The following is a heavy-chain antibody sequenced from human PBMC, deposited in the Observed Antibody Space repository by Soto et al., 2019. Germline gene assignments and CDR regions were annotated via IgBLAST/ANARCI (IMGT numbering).Heavy chain of an antibody. CDR3: AKNQDIVVVPAARGDWFDP. Sequence: GGSLRLSCAASGFTFSSYAMSWVRQAPGKGLEWVSAISGSGGSTYYADSVKGRFTISRDNSKNTLYLQMNSLRADDTAVYYCAKNQDIVVVPAARGDWFDPWGQGTLVTVSS. CDR1: GFTFSSYA. J-gene: IGHJ5*02. V-gene: IGHV3-23*01. D-gene: IGHD2-2*01. CDR2: ISGSGGST.